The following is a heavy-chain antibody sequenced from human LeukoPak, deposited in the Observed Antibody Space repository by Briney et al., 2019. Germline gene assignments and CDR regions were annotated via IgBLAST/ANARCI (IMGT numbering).Heavy chain of an antibody. Sequence: GGSLRLSCAASGFTFSSYWMSWVRQAPGKGLEWVANINQDGSGKYYVDSVKGRFTISRDNAENSLYLQMNSLRAEDMAVYYCAKVGATALPHYWGQGTLVTVSS. V-gene: IGHV3-7*01. CDR3: AKVGATALPHY. CDR1: GFTFSSYW. CDR2: INQDGSGK. J-gene: IGHJ4*02. D-gene: IGHD1-26*01.